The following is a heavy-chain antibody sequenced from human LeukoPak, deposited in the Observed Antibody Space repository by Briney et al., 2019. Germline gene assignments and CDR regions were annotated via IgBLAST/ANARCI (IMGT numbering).Heavy chain of an antibody. CDR3: AKGRYDSSGYYFDY. J-gene: IGHJ4*02. V-gene: IGHV3-43*01. CDR2: ISWDGGST. Sequence: GGSLRLSCAASGFTFDDYTMHWVRQAPGKGLEWVSLISWDGGSTYYADSVKGRFTISRDNSKSSLYLQMNSLRTEDTALYYCAKGRYDSSGYYFDYWGQGTLVTVSS. CDR1: GFTFDDYT. D-gene: IGHD3-22*01.